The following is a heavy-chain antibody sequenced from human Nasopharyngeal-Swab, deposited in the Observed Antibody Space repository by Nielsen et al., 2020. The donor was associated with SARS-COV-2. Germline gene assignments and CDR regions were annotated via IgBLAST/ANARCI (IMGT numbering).Heavy chain of an antibody. V-gene: IGHV3-23*01. Sequence: GESLKISCAASGFTFNSYAMSWVRQAPGKGLEWVSIISGSGDTTYYADSVKGRFTISRDNSKNTVYLQMDSLRAEDAAIYYCAKDMAAGYFFDFWGQGTLVAVSS. CDR1: GFTFNSYA. D-gene: IGHD6-13*01. J-gene: IGHJ4*02. CDR3: AKDMAAGYFFDF. CDR2: ISGSGDTT.